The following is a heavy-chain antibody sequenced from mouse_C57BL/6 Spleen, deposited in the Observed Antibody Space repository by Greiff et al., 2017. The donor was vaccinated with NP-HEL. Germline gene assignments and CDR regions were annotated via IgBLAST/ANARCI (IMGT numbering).Heavy chain of an antibody. CDR2: INPNNGGT. CDR1: GYTFTDYN. CDR3: ARWGYYGSSEGYAMDY. J-gene: IGHJ4*01. Sequence: VHVKQSGPELVKPGASVKIPCKASGYTFTDYNMDWVKQSHGKSLEWIGDINPNNGGTIYNQKFKGKATLTVDKSSSTAYMELRSLTSEDTAVYYCARWGYYGSSEGYAMDYWGQGTSVTVSS. V-gene: IGHV1-18*01. D-gene: IGHD1-1*01.